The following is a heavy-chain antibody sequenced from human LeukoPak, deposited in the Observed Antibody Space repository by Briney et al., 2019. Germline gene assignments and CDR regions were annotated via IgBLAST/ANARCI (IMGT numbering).Heavy chain of an antibody. V-gene: IGHV3-74*01. CDR3: ARGGVPYSFDF. Sequence: GGSLRLSCAACGFTFSSYDMHWVRQAPGKGLVWVSHINGDGSSTGYADSVKGRFTISRDNAKNTLYLQMNSLRADDTAVYYCARGGVPYSFDFWGQGTLVTVSS. D-gene: IGHD1-1*01. J-gene: IGHJ4*02. CDR1: GFTFSSYD. CDR2: INGDGSST.